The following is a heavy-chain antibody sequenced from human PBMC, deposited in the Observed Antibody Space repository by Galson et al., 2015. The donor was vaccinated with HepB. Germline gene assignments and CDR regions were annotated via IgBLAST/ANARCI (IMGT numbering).Heavy chain of an antibody. CDR2: ITPSGGNT. CDR1: GFTFSYYA. D-gene: IGHD6-19*01. CDR3: AKVFPEKVDGWYRQALYYFDS. J-gene: IGHJ4*02. V-gene: IGHV3-23*01. Sequence: SLRLSCAASGFTFSYYAMSWVRQAPGKGLEWISAITPSGGNTYSADSMKGRFTISRDNSRNTLFLQMNSLRADDTAIYFCAKVFPEKVDGWYRQALYYFDSWGQGTRVTVSS.